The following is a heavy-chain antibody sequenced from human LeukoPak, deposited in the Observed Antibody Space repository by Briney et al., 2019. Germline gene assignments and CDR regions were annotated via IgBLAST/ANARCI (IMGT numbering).Heavy chain of an antibody. CDR1: GFTFSSYW. CDR3: ARVRWGGLYYFDY. J-gene: IGHJ4*02. D-gene: IGHD3-16*01. Sequence: GGSLRLSCAASGFTFSSYWMHWVRQAPGKGLVGVSRINSDGRSTSYADSVKGRFTISRDNAKNTLYLQMNSLSAEDTAVYYCARVRWGGLYYFDYWGQGTLVTVSS. V-gene: IGHV3-74*01. CDR2: INSDGRST.